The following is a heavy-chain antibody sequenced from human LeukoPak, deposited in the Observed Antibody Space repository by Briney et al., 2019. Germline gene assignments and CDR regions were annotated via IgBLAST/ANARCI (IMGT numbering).Heavy chain of an antibody. CDR2: VNPNSGGA. CDR3: ARDYYDSSGYYKGFDM. Sequence: ASVKVSCKASGYTFTGYYIHWVRQAPGQGLDWMGWVNPNSGGANYAQNFQGRVTMTRDTSISTAYMELSGLRSDDTAVYYCARDYYDSSGYYKGFDMWGRGTMVTVS. J-gene: IGHJ3*02. CDR1: GYTFTGYY. D-gene: IGHD3-22*01. V-gene: IGHV1-2*02.